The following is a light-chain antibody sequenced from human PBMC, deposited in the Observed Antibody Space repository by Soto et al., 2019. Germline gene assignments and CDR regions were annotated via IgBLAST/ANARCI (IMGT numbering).Light chain of an antibody. J-gene: IGKJ1*01. CDR2: GAF. Sequence: EIEITQSPSTLSVSPGERATFSCRASQSVSSNYLAWYQQKPGQAPRLLIYGAFKRATGIPDRFSGSGSGTDFTLTISRMEPEDFAVYCCQQYGSSPRTFGQGTKVDIK. CDR3: QQYGSSPRT. V-gene: IGKV3-20*01. CDR1: QSVSSNY.